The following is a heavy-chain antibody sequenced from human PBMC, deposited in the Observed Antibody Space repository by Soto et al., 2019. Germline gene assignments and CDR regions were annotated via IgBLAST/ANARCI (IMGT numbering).Heavy chain of an antibody. D-gene: IGHD1-26*01. CDR2: IFSNGEK. Sequence: QVTLKESGPVLVKPTEPLTLTCTVSGFSLSHDNMAVSWIRQPPGKALEGLAHIFSNGEKSYSTSLRSRVTISKDTSKSQVVLIVTNMDPADTGTYYCARMVRLVGATFYFDSWGQGTLVTVSS. CDR3: ARMVRLVGATFYFDS. V-gene: IGHV2-26*01. CDR1: GFSLSHDNMA. J-gene: IGHJ4*02.